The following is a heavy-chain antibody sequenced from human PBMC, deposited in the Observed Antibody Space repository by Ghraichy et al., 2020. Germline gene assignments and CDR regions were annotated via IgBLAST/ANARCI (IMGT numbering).Heavy chain of an antibody. CDR1: GNTFSTYD. CDR2: ITAGNVNT. D-gene: IGHD3-9*01. J-gene: IGHJ4*02. Sequence: ASVKVSCKASGNTFSTYDMHWVRQAPGQRLEWMGWITAGNVNTKYSQNFQGRVTITSDTSASTAYMELSSLSSEDTAVYYKRPRPSDDIVTGNYWCPGKTSWLLYIDYWGQGTLATVSS. V-gene: IGHV1-3*01. CDR3: RPRPSDDIVTGNYWCPGKTSWLLYIDY.